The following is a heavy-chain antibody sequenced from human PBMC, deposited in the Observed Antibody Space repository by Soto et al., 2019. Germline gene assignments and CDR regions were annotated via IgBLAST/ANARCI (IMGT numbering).Heavy chain of an antibody. CDR2: VNPNSGNT. CDR1: GYTFTSYG. CDR3: ARVGYCSSTSCYDAFDI. D-gene: IGHD2-2*01. Sequence: ASVKVSCKASGYTFTSYGISWGRQAPGQGLEWMGWVNPNSGNTGYAQKFQGRVTMTRNTSISTAYMELSSLRSEDTAVYYCARVGYCSSTSCYDAFDIWGQGTMVTVSS. V-gene: IGHV1-8*02. J-gene: IGHJ3*02.